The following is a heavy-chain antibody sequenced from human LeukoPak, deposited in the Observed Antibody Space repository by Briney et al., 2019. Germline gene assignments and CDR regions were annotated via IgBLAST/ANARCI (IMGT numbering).Heavy chain of an antibody. Sequence: GASVKVSCKPSGGTINDYAVYWVRQAPGQGLEWMARIIPLFETVNYAQKFQDRLTVSADKSTNTAHMELSSLRFEDTAIYYCATPPPGYSFSNHYYYMDAWGRGTTVTVSS. CDR3: ATPPPGYSFSNHYYYMDA. CDR2: IIPLFETV. D-gene: IGHD1-1*01. V-gene: IGHV1-69*06. J-gene: IGHJ6*03. CDR1: GGTINDYA.